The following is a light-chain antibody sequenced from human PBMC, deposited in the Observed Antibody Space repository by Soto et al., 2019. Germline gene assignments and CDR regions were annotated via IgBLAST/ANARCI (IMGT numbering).Light chain of an antibody. CDR2: GPS. J-gene: IGKJ1*01. CDR3: QQYTHWPVWS. Sequence: EIVLTQSPATLSVSPGERATLSCRASQSISSNLAWYQQKPGQAPRLLIYGPSTRDTGVPARFSGSGSGTEFPLPISSLQSEDFAMYYCQQYTHWPVWSFGQGTKVEIK. CDR1: QSISSN. V-gene: IGKV3-15*01.